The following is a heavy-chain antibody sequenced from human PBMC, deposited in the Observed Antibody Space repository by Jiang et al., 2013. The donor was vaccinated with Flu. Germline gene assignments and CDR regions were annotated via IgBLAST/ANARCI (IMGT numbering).Heavy chain of an antibody. CDR1: GFSLSTTGMR. V-gene: IGHV2-70*04. J-gene: IGHJ4*02. CDR2: IDWNDDK. Sequence: KPTQTLTLTCTFSGFSLSTTGMRVSWIRQSPGKALEWLARIDWNDDKFYSTSLKTRLTISKDISKNQVVLTMTNMDPVGTATYYCTRTPAGYSYDYWGQGTLVTVSS. D-gene: IGHD5-18*01. CDR3: TRTPAGYSYDY.